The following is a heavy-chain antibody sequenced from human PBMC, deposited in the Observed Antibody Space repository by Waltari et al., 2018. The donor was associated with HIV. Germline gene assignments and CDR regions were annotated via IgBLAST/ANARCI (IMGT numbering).Heavy chain of an antibody. Sequence: QLQLQESGSGLVKPSQTLSLTCAVHGASISTPSYSWTWVRQPPGKGLEWIGYIHHGGNTYYNPSLKSRVTILMDRSKNHFSLRLSSVTAADTAVYYCASLAPRLPSFALDVWGQGTTVTVSS. CDR2: IHHGGNT. CDR3: ASLAPRLPSFALDV. V-gene: IGHV4-30-2*01. CDR1: GASISTPSYS. D-gene: IGHD3-16*01. J-gene: IGHJ6*02.